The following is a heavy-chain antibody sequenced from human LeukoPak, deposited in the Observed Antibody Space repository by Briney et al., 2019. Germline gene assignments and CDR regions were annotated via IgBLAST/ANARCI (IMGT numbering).Heavy chain of an antibody. CDR1: GFSFSSYS. CDR2: IISNGTSI. CDR3: GRDTCGCGSGWHLFWYFDL. J-gene: IGHJ2*01. Sequence: PGGSLSLSCPVFGFSFSSYSMSWVRQPPGKELEYVSSIISNGTSIHHANSGTGRFTISRDNSKNTLYLQMDSLRAGDMAVYYCGRDTCGCGSGWHLFWYFDLCGRGNLVTASS. D-gene: IGHD6-19*01. V-gene: IGHV3-64*01.